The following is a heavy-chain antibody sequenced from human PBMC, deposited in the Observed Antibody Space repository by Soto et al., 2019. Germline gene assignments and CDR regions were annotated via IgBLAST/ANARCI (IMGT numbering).Heavy chain of an antibody. CDR2: ISYDGSNK. Sequence: QVQLVESGGGVVQPGRSLRLSCAASGFTFSSYGMHWVRQAPGKGLEWVAVISYDGSNKYYADSVKGRFTISRDNSKNTLNLQMHSLRAEDTAVYYCAKDGWRYSSSPVAAFDIWGQGTLVTVAS. CDR1: GFTFSSYG. D-gene: IGHD6-6*01. CDR3: AKDGWRYSSSPVAAFDI. J-gene: IGHJ3*02. V-gene: IGHV3-30*18.